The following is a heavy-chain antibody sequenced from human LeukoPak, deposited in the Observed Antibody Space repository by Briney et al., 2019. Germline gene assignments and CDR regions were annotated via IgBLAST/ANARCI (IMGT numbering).Heavy chain of an antibody. CDR1: GGTFSSYA. CDR2: IIPIFGTA. Sequence: VASVKVSCKASGGTFSSYAISWVRQAPGQGLEWMGRIIPIFGTANYAQKFQGRVTITTDEFTSTAYMELSSLRYDDTAVYYCARGDGYGYNWFDSWGQGTLVTVSS. CDR3: ARGDGYGYNWFDS. V-gene: IGHV1-69*05. D-gene: IGHD5-24*01. J-gene: IGHJ5*01.